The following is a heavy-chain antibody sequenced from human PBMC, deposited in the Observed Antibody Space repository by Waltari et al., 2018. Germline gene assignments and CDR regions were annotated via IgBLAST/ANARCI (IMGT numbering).Heavy chain of an antibody. CDR3: ASLTLPVLLWFGELRDLNYYGMDV. CDR2: INHKVNT. J-gene: IGHJ6*02. D-gene: IGHD3-10*01. V-gene: IGHV4-34*01. CDR1: GGSFSGYY. Sequence: QVQLQQWGAGLLKPSETLSLTCAVYGGSFSGYYWSWIRQPPGKGLEWIGEINHKVNTNYNPSLKSGVTISVDTTKNRFSLKLSSVTAADTAVYYCASLTLPVLLWFGELRDLNYYGMDVWGQGTTVTVSS.